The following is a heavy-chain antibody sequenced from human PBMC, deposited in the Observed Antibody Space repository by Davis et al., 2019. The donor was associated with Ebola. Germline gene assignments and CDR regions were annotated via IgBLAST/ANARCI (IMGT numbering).Heavy chain of an antibody. Sequence: PGGSLRLSCEASGFTFRSYYMSWVRQAPGKGLEWVANIKQDGSEKYYVDSVKGRFTISRDNAKNSLYLQMNSLRAEDTAVYYCATGDDILPWGQGTLVTVSS. CDR1: GFTFRSYY. D-gene: IGHD3-9*01. V-gene: IGHV3-7*03. CDR3: ATGDDILP. CDR2: IKQDGSEK. J-gene: IGHJ5*02.